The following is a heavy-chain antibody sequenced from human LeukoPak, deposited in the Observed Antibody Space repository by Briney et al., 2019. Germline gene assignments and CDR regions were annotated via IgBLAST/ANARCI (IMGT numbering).Heavy chain of an antibody. CDR2: ISYDGSNK. D-gene: IGHD2-8*01. Sequence: GGSLRLSCAASGFTFSSYGMHWVRQAPGKGLEWVAVISYDGSNKYYADSVKGRFTISRDNSKNTLYLQMNSLRAEDTAVYYCAKDGCTNGVCYNFDYWGQGTLVTVSS. V-gene: IGHV3-30*18. CDR3: AKDGCTNGVCYNFDY. CDR1: GFTFSSYG. J-gene: IGHJ4*02.